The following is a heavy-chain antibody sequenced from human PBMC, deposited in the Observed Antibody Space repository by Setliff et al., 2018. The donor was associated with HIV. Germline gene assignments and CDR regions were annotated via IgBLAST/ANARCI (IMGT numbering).Heavy chain of an antibody. CDR1: GYTFTDYY. CDR3: ASFVFRDSTDEYYRPPGDHPLYYFDY. V-gene: IGHV1-69-2*01. CDR2: IDPEDGET. Sequence: ASVKVSCKASGYTFTDYYIHWVQQAPGKGLEWMGHIDPEDGETIYADNFQDRVTMTADRSTNTAYMELGSLRSEDTAVYYCASFVFRDSTDEYYRPPGDHPLYYFDYWAQGTLVTVSS. D-gene: IGHD3-10*01. J-gene: IGHJ4*02.